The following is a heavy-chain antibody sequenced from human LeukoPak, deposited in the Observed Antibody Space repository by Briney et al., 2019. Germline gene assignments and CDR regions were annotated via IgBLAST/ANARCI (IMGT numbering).Heavy chain of an antibody. V-gene: IGHV4-59*01. CDR1: GGSLSSYY. CDR3: ARDRRVGITGYSSGGDAFDI. D-gene: IGHD6-19*01. J-gene: IGHJ3*02. CDR2: IYYSGST. Sequence: SETLSLTCTVSGGSLSSYYWSWIRQPPGKGLEWIGYIYYSGSTNYNPPLKSRVTISVDTSKNQFSLKLSSVTAADTAVYYCARDRRVGITGYSSGGDAFDIWGQGTMVTVSS.